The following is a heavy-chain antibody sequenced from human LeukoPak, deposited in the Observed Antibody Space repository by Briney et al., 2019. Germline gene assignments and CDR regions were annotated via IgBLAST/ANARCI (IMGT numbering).Heavy chain of an antibody. CDR3: ARESTGQQLVGDLDY. J-gene: IGHJ4*02. CDR1: GGSVSSGSYY. Sequence: SETLSLTCTVSGGSVSSGSYYWSWIRQPPGKGLEWIGYIYYSGSTNYNPSLKSRVTISVDTSKNQFSLKLSSVTAADTAVYYCARESTGQQLVGDLDYWGQGTLVTVSS. V-gene: IGHV4-61*01. D-gene: IGHD6-13*01. CDR2: IYYSGST.